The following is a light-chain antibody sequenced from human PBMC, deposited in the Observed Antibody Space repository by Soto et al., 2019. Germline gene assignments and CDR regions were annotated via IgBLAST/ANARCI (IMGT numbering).Light chain of an antibody. CDR1: QSVSSSY. J-gene: IGKJ1*01. CDR3: QKYGSSPWT. V-gene: IGKV3-20*01. Sequence: ENVLSQSPGTLSLSPGERATLSCRASQSVSSSYLAWYQQKPGQAPRPLIYGASSRAIGIPDRFSGSGSGTDFTLTISRLEPEDFAVYYCQKYGSSPWTFGQETKVDIK. CDR2: GAS.